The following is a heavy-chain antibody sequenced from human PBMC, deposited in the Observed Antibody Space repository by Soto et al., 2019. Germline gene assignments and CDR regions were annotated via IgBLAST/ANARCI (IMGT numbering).Heavy chain of an antibody. CDR3: ARGFKSQEAAATFDY. J-gene: IGHJ4*02. CDR1: GFTVSSNY. Sequence: GGSLRLSCAASGFTVSSNYMSWVRQAPGKGLEWVSVIYSGGSTYYADSVKGRFTISRDNSKNTLYLQMNSLRAEDTAVYYCARGFKSQEAAATFDYWGQGTLVTVSS. D-gene: IGHD6-13*01. CDR2: IYSGGST. V-gene: IGHV3-66*01.